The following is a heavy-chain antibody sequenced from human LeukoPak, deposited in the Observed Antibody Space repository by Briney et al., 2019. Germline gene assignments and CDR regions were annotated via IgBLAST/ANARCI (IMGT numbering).Heavy chain of an antibody. J-gene: IGHJ4*02. CDR2: IYSGGST. CDR1: EFSVGSNY. D-gene: IGHD5-12*01. Sequence: GGSLRLSCAASEFSVGSNYMTWVRQAPGKGLEWVSLIYSGGSTYYADSVKGRFTICRDNSKNTLYLQMNSVRAEDAAVYYCARGTSAYHNTGGQGTLVTVSS. V-gene: IGHV3-66*01. CDR3: ARGTSAYHNT.